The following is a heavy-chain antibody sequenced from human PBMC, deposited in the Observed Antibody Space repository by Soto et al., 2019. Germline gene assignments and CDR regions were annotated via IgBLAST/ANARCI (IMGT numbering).Heavy chain of an antibody. CDR3: ARDSYLGGFDY. V-gene: IGHV3-66*01. CDR2: IYTGGST. D-gene: IGHD3-16*01. CDR1: GFTVSSNY. Sequence: EVPLVESGGGLVQPGGSLRLSCAASGFTVSSNYMIWVRQAPGKGLEWVSVIYTGGSTYYPDSVKGRFTISRDNAKNTVYLQMNGLRVEDTAVYYCARDSYLGGFDYWGQGTLVTVSS. J-gene: IGHJ4*02.